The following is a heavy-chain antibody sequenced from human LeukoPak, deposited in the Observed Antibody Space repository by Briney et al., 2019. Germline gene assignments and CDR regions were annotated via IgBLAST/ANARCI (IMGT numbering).Heavy chain of an antibody. CDR3: ARWLWWGYYCYYYYMDV. CDR2: IRYDGSNK. V-gene: IGHV3-30*02. J-gene: IGHJ6*03. Sequence: PGGSLRLSCAASGFTFSSYGMHWVRQAPGKGLEWVAFIRYDGSNKYYADSVKGRFTISRDNSKNTLYLQMNSLRAEDTAVYYCARWLWWGYYCYYYYMDVWGKGTTVTVSS. D-gene: IGHD4/OR15-4a*01. CDR1: GFTFSSYG.